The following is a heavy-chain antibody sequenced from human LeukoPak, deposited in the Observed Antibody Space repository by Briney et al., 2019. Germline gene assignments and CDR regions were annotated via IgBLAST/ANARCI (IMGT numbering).Heavy chain of an antibody. CDR3: ARDEEKRGYSYGYFNYYGMDV. V-gene: IGHV3-66*01. Sequence: GGSLRLSCAVSGFTVSSNYMSWVRQAPGKGLEWVSIIYSGGSTYYADSVKGRFTISRDNSKNILYLQMNSLRAEDTAVYYCARDEEKRGYSYGYFNYYGMDVWGQGTTVTVSS. CDR2: IYSGGST. J-gene: IGHJ6*02. D-gene: IGHD5-18*01. CDR1: GFTVSSNY.